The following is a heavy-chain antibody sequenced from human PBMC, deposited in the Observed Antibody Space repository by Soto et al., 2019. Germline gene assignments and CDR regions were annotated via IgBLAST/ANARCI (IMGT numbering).Heavy chain of an antibody. CDR3: ARRVNWGSASFDS. V-gene: IGHV4-31*03. D-gene: IGHD7-27*01. CDR1: GASIGSNAYY. J-gene: IGHJ4*02. CDR2: IYYSGNT. Sequence: QVQLQESGPGLVKPSQTLSLTCTVSGASIGSNAYYWSWIRQLPGKGLEWIGYIYYSGNTYYNPSLTSRIXTSXDXCTSQFSLKLIPVPAADTAVSYCARRVNWGSASFDSWGQGTLVTVSS.